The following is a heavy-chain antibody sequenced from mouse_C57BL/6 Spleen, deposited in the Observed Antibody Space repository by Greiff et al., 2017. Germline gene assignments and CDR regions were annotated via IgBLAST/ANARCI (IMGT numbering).Heavy chain of an antibody. J-gene: IGHJ3*01. Sequence: EVQLQQSGAELVRPGASVKLSCTASGFNINDYYMHWVKQRPEQGLEWIGRIDPEDGDTEYAPKFQGKATMTADTSSNTAYLQLSSLTSEDTSVYYCTTDYSNSFADWGQGTLVTVSA. D-gene: IGHD2-5*01. CDR1: GFNINDYY. V-gene: IGHV14-1*01. CDR3: TTDYSNSFAD. CDR2: IDPEDGDT.